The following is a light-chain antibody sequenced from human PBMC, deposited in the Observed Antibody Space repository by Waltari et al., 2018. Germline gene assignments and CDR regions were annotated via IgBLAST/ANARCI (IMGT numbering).Light chain of an antibody. V-gene: IGKV3-11*01. CDR1: QSVYTY. CDR3: QQRYYPPS. J-gene: IGKJ4*01. Sequence: EIMLTHSPATLSLSPGERATLSCRASQSVYTYLAWYQPKPGQAPRLLIYDASNRATGISARFRGSGSGTDFTLTISRLETEDSAVYYCQQRYYPPSFGGGTKVEIK. CDR2: DAS.